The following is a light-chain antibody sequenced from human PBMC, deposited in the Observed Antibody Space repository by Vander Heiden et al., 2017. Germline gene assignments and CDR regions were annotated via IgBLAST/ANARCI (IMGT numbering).Light chain of an antibody. J-gene: IGKJ2*03. Sequence: EIVLTQSPAPLSLSPGERATLSCRASQSISKYLGWFQQKPGQAPRLLIYDAANRATGIPARVSGSGSGTDFTLTSSSLEPEDSAVYYWQQRGYYYSFGQGTKLEIK. CDR2: DAA. CDR3: QQRGYYYS. V-gene: IGKV3-11*01. CDR1: QSISKY.